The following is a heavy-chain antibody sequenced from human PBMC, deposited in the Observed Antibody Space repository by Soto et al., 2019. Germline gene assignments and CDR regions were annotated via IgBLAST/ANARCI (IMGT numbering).Heavy chain of an antibody. Sequence: PGGSLRLSCAASGFTFDDYAMHWVRQAPEKGLEWVSGISWNSGSIGYADSVKGRFTISRDNSKNTLYLQMNSLRAEDTAVYYCAKDSGATYCDFWSGSPHGGYYYGMDVWGQGTTVTVSS. CDR1: GFTFDDYA. CDR3: AKDSGATYCDFWSGSPHGGYYYGMDV. V-gene: IGHV3-9*01. CDR2: ISWNSGSI. D-gene: IGHD3-3*01. J-gene: IGHJ6*02.